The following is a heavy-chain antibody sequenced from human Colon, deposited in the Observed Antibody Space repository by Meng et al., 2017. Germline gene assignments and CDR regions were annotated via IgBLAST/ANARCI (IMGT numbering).Heavy chain of an antibody. J-gene: IGHJ4*02. D-gene: IGHD6-13*01. CDR2: IYPSGRT. CDR3: ARKRTSPGTLGFDY. V-gene: IGHV4-4*02. Sequence: VPMQDAGPGLVKPSGTLSLPCAFSGDSISSGNGWTWVRQPPGKGLEWIGEIYPSGRTSSNPSLQGRVTILLDKSKNQFSLELNSVTAADTAIYFCARKRTSPGTLGFDYWGQGTLVTVSS. CDR1: GDSISSGNG.